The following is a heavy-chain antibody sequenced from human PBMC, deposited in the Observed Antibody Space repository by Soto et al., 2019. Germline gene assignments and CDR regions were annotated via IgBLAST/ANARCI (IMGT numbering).Heavy chain of an antibody. CDR2: IYYSGST. J-gene: IGHJ4*02. Sequence: SETLSLTCTVSGGSISSYYWSWIRQPPGKGLEWIGYIYYSGSTNYNPSLKSRVTMSVDTSKNQFSLKLSSVTAADTAVYYCARHFSVDYFDYWGQGALVTVSS. CDR3: ARHFSVDYFDY. V-gene: IGHV4-59*08. CDR1: GGSISSYY.